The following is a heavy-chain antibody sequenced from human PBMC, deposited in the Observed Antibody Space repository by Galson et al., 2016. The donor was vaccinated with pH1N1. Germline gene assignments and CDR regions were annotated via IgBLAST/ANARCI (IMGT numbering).Heavy chain of an antibody. V-gene: IGHV4-38-2*01. Sequence: ETLSLPCGVSGYSLSSNYYGAWIRQPPGKGLEWIGSIWHSGNTYYNPSLQSRVTISLHTSKNYLPLNLNSVTAADTAVYYCARLRWEFLRGPDIDIFYFDYWGQGTLVTVSS. J-gene: IGHJ4*02. D-gene: IGHD1-26*01. CDR2: IWHSGNT. CDR3: ARLRWEFLRGPDIDIFYFDY. CDR1: GYSLSSNYY.